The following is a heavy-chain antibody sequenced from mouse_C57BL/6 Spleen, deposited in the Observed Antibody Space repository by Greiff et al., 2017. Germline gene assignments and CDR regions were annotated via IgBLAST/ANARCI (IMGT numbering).Heavy chain of an antibody. Sequence: EVKLQESGPGLVKPSQSLSLTCSVTGYSITSGYYWNWIRQFPGNKLEWMGYISYDGSNNYNPSRKNRISITRDTSKNQFFLKLNSVTTEDTATYYCARDHGFWYFDVWGTGTTVTVSS. V-gene: IGHV3-6*01. CDR2: ISYDGSN. CDR1: GYSITSGYY. CDR3: ARDHGFWYFDV. J-gene: IGHJ1*03.